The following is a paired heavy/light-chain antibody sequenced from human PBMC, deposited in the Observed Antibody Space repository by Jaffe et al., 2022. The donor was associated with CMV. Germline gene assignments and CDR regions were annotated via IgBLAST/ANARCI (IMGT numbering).Light chain of an antibody. CDR2: DTF. J-gene: IGKJ4*01. V-gene: IGKV3-20*01. Sequence: EIVLTQSPATVSLSPGDTATLSCWASQSVTSDYLAWYQQKPGQGLRLLIYDTFRRATGVPDRFSGSGSGTDFTLTISRLEPEDFAVYYCQQYGSLPTFGGGTKVEIK. CDR3: QQYGSLPT. CDR1: QSVTSDY.
Heavy chain of an antibody. D-gene: IGHD6-19*01. J-gene: IGHJ4*02. CDR2: IKQDGGEI. CDR3: ARGSWVYSRGWHSLDY. Sequence: EVQLVESGGGLVQPGGSLRLSCATSGFTFSDYWMNWVRQAPGKGLEWVANIKQDGGEIYSLDSVKGRFTISRSNTESSLFLQMDNLRAEDTAVYYCARGSWVYSRGWHSLDYWGRGTLVTV. V-gene: IGHV3-7*03. CDR1: GFTFSDYW.